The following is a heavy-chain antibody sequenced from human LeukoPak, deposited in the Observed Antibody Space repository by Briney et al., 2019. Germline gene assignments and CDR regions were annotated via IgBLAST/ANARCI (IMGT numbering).Heavy chain of an antibody. CDR1: GGSISSGGYY. CDR2: IYYSGNT. J-gene: IGHJ4*02. V-gene: IGHV4-31*03. D-gene: IGHD2-21*02. CDR3: ARDLGTAIPYYFNY. Sequence: PAQTLCLTCTVSGGSISSGGYYWNWIRQHPGKGLEWIGYIYYSGNTFYNPSLESRVTISVDTSKNQFSLKLSSVTAADTAVYYCARDLGTAIPYYFNYWGQGNPVTVSS.